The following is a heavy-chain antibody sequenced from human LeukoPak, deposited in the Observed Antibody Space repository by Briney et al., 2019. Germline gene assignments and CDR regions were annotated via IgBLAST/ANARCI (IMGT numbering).Heavy chain of an antibody. V-gene: IGHV4-59*01. Sequence: SQALSLTCTVSGGSISSYYWSWIRQPPGKGLEWIGYIYYSGSTNYNPSLKSRVTISVDTSKNQFSLKLSSVTAADTAVYYCARDSVAGTFDYWGQGTLVTVSS. CDR2: IYYSGST. J-gene: IGHJ4*02. CDR1: GGSISSYY. D-gene: IGHD6-19*01. CDR3: ARDSVAGTFDY.